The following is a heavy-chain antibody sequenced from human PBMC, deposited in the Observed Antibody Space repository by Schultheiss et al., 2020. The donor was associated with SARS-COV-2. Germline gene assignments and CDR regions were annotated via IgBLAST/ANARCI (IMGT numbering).Heavy chain of an antibody. Sequence: GGSLRLSCAASGFTFSSYAMSWVRQAPGKGLEWVSYISSSSSYTNYADSVKGRFTISRDNSKNTLYLQMNSLRAEDTAVYYCVKSTSGGSSRLYYFDYWGQGTLVTVSS. J-gene: IGHJ4*02. D-gene: IGHD2-15*01. CDR1: GFTFSSYA. V-gene: IGHV3-21*05. CDR3: VKSTSGGSSRLYYFDY. CDR2: ISSSSSYT.